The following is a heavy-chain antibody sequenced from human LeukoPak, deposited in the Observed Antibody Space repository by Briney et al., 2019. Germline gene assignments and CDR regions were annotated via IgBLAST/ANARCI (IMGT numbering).Heavy chain of an antibody. D-gene: IGHD4-17*01. Sequence: GGSLRLSCTASGFTFSAYAMMWVRQAPGKGPEWVSAIRGGGGSAFYADSVKGRFIISRDNSKYTLFLQMNSLRAEGTAVYYCARDPNGDYIGAFDMWGPGTMVTVSS. V-gene: IGHV3-23*01. CDR2: IRGGGGSA. CDR3: ARDPNGDYIGAFDM. J-gene: IGHJ3*02. CDR1: GFTFSAYA.